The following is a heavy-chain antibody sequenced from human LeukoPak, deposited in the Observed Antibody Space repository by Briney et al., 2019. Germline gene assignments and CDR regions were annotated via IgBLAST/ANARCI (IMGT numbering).Heavy chain of an antibody. Sequence: GGSLRLSCAASGFTFRSYSMNWVRQAPGMGLEWVSSISSSYNYIYYADSVKGRFTISRDNAKNSLYLQMNSLRAEDTAVYYCARDFEERGYFVADFDYWGQGTLVTVSS. J-gene: IGHJ4*02. V-gene: IGHV3-21*01. CDR1: GFTFRSYS. D-gene: IGHD3-22*01. CDR3: ARDFEERGYFVADFDY. CDR2: ISSSYNYI.